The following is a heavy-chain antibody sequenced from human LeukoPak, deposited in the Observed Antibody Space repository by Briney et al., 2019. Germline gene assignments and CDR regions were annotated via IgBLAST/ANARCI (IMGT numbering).Heavy chain of an antibody. V-gene: IGHV1-24*01. CDR2: FDPEDGET. CDR3: ATEVGYCSGGSCYPVRYGMDV. J-gene: IGHJ6*02. Sequence: ASVRVSCKVSGYTLTELSMHWVRHALGKGLEWMGGFDPEDGETIYAQKFQGRVTMTEDTSTDTAYMELSSLRSEDTAVYYCATEVGYCSGGSCYPVRYGMDVWGQGTTVTVSS. D-gene: IGHD2-15*01. CDR1: GYTLTELS.